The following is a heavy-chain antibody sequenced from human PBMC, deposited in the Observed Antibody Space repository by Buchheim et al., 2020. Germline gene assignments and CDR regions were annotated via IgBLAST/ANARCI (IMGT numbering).Heavy chain of an antibody. Sequence: EVQLLESGGGLVQPGGSLRLSCAASGFIFSSYVMSWVRRAPGKGLEWVSGISGSGGGTYYADSVKGRFTISRDNSKNTLYLQMNSLRVEDTAVYYCAKEIVGATVDSWGQGTL. J-gene: IGHJ4*02. CDR3: AKEIVGATVDS. CDR1: GFIFSSYV. V-gene: IGHV3-23*01. D-gene: IGHD1-26*01. CDR2: ISGSGGGT.